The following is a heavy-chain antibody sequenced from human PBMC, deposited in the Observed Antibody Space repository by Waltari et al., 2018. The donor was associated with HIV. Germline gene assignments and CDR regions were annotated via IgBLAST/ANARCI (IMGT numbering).Heavy chain of an antibody. CDR3: ARKHGSGSYYYYDGMDV. CDR2: IYYSGST. Sequence: QLQLQESGPGLVKPSETLSLTCTVSGGSISSSSYYWGWIRQPPGKGLEWIGSIYYSGSTYYNPSLKSRVTISVDTSKNQFSLKLSSVTAADTAVYYCARKHGSGSYYYYDGMDVWGQGTTVTVSS. CDR1: GGSISSSSYY. J-gene: IGHJ6*02. V-gene: IGHV4-39*01. D-gene: IGHD3-10*01.